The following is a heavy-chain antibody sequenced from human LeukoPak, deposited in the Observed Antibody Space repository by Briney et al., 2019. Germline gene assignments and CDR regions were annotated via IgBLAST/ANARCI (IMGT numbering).Heavy chain of an antibody. V-gene: IGHV1-2*02. CDR1: GYTFTGYY. Sequence: GASVKVSCKASGYTFTGYYMHWVRQAPGQGLEWMGWINPNSGGTNYAQKFQGRVTMTRDTSISTAYMELSRLRSDDTAVYYCARDQGYSGSSRRVNWFDPWGQGTLVTVSS. CDR2: INPNSGGT. J-gene: IGHJ5*02. D-gene: IGHD1-26*01. CDR3: ARDQGYSGSSRRVNWFDP.